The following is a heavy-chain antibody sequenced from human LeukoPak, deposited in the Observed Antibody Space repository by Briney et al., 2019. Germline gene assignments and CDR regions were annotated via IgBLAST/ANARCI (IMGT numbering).Heavy chain of an antibody. CDR2: IYTSGSN. D-gene: IGHD6-6*01. J-gene: IGHJ4*02. CDR3: ARDLGSSPGLDY. V-gene: IGHV4-4*07. Sequence: SEPLSLTCTVSGRSISSYYWNWIRQPAGKGLEWIGRIYTSGSNNYNPALKHRVTMSVDTSKNQLAVKLTSVTAGDAAVYYCARDLGSSPGLDYWGQGTVVSVPS. CDR1: GRSISSYY.